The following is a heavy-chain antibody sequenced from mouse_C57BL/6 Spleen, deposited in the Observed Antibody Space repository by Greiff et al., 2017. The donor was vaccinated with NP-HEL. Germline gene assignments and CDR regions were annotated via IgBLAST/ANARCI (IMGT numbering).Heavy chain of an antibody. CDR3: ARGRDYDDAMDY. J-gene: IGHJ4*01. D-gene: IGHD2-4*01. CDR1: GFTFSDYG. Sequence: EVQGVESGGGLVQPGGSLKLSCAASGFTFSDYGMAWVRQAPRKGPEWVAFISNLAYSIYYADTVTGRFTISRENAKNTLYLEMSSLRSEDTAMYYCARGRDYDDAMDYWGQGTSVTVSS. V-gene: IGHV5-15*01. CDR2: ISNLAYSI.